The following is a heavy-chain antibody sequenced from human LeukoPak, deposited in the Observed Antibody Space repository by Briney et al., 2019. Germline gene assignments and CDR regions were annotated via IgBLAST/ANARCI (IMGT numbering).Heavy chain of an antibody. V-gene: IGHV3-23*05. CDR1: GFTFREYS. D-gene: IGHD2-15*01. CDR2: IRSNGRDT. CDR3: AKGGYTSWFDP. Sequence: GGSLRLSCAASGFTFREYSMSWVRQAPGKALEWVSNIRSNGRDTYYTDSVKGRFTISRDNSKNTLYLEMNSLSVEDTAVYYCAKGGYTSWFDPWGQGTLVTVSS. J-gene: IGHJ5*02.